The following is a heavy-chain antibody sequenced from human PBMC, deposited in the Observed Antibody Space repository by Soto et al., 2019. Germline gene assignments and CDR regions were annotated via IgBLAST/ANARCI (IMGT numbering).Heavy chain of an antibody. D-gene: IGHD1-7*01. CDR3: AKDRTSPYGIFDY. Sequence: EVQLVESGGGLVQPGRSLRLSCAASGFTFDDYAMHWVRQAPGKGLEWVSGISWNSGSIGYADSVKGRFTISRDNAKNSLYLQMNSLRAEDTALYYCAKDRTSPYGIFDYWGQGTLVTVSS. CDR2: ISWNSGSI. J-gene: IGHJ4*02. V-gene: IGHV3-9*01. CDR1: GFTFDDYA.